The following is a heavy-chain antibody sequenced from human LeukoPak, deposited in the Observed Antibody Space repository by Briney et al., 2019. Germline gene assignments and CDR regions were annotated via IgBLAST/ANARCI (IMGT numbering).Heavy chain of an antibody. CDR1: GGSFSGYY. V-gene: IGHV4-34*01. CDR3: ARHGGVLEGQLWFRPPYYYYMDV. J-gene: IGHJ6*03. CDR2: INHSGST. D-gene: IGHD5-18*01. Sequence: SETLSLACAVYGGSFSGYYWSWIRQPPGKGLEWVGEINHSGSTNYNPSLKSRVTISVDTSKNQFSLKLSSVTAADTAVYYCARHGGVLEGQLWFRPPYYYYMDVWGKGTTVTISS.